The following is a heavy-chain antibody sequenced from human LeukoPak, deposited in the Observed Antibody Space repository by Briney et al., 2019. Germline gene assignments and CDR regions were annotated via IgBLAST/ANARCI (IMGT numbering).Heavy chain of an antibody. J-gene: IGHJ4*02. CDR3: ARGLVTTGRSSFDN. D-gene: IGHD4-17*01. CDR2: IYHTGST. V-gene: IGHV4-4*02. Sequence: SETVSLTCAVSDDSLSSTNWRHWVRPPPGKGLEWIGEIYHTGSTNNNPSLTSRVTISVDKSKNQFSLKLSSVTAADTAVYYCARGLVTTGRSSFDNWGQGTLVTVSS. CDR1: DDSLSSTNW.